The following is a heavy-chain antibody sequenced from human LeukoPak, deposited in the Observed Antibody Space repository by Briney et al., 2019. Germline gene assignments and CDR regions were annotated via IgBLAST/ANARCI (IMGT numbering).Heavy chain of an antibody. V-gene: IGHV4-39*07. J-gene: IGHJ4*02. D-gene: IGHD5-12*01. CDR2: IYYSGST. CDR3: ARLRYSDYDLNTPSGFDY. CDR1: GGSISSSSSH. Sequence: PSETLSLTCSVSGGSISSSSSHWGWIRQPPGKGLEWIGDIYYSGSTYYNPSLKSRVTISVDTSKNQFSLKLRSVTAADTAVYYCARLRYSDYDLNTPSGFDYWGQGTLVTVSS.